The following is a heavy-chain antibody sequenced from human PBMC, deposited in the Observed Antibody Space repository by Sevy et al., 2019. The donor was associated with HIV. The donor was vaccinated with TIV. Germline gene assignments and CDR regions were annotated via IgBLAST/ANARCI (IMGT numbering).Heavy chain of an antibody. Sequence: ETLSLTCAVHDGSFSGYYWNWIRQLPGKGLEWIGEINESGITNYNPSLKSRVTISVDTSKKQFSLKLNSVTAADTAVYFCARSPPVVVVPGAPSWFDPWGQGTLVTVSS. CDR2: INESGIT. V-gene: IGHV4-34*01. J-gene: IGHJ5*02. D-gene: IGHD2-2*01. CDR3: ARSPPVVVVPGAPSWFDP. CDR1: DGSFSGYY.